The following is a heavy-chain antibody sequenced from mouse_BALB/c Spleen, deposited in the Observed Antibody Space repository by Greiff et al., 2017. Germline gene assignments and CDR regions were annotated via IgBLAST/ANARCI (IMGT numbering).Heavy chain of an antibody. V-gene: IGHV14-3*02. Sequence: EVQLQQSGAELVKPGASVKLSCTASGFNIKDTYMHWVKQRPEQGLEWIGRIDPANGNTKYDPKFQGKATITADTSSNTAYLQLSSLTSEDTAVYYGARGGYYVRYAMDYWGQGTSVTVSS. CDR2: IDPANGNT. D-gene: IGHD2-3*01. J-gene: IGHJ4*01. CDR3: ARGGYYVRYAMDY. CDR1: GFNIKDTY.